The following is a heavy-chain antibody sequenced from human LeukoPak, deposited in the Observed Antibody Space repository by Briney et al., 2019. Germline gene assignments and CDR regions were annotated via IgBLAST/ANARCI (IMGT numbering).Heavy chain of an antibody. J-gene: IGHJ2*01. D-gene: IGHD6-19*01. Sequence: SETLSPTCAVYGGSFSGYYWSWLRQPPGKGLEWIGEINHSGSTNYNPSLKSRVTISVDTSKNRFSLRLSSVTAADTAVYYCARVLKGSSGQHWYFDLWGRGTLVTVSS. CDR1: GGSFSGYY. V-gene: IGHV4-34*01. CDR2: INHSGST. CDR3: ARVLKGSSGQHWYFDL.